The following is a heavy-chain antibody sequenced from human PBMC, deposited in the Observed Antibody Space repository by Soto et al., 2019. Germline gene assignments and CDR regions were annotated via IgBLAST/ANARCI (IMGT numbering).Heavy chain of an antibody. CDR1: GYTFTSYG. J-gene: IGHJ4*02. CDR3: ARVQSGYDFAY. D-gene: IGHD5-12*01. Sequence: QVQLVQSGAEVKKPGASVKVSCKTSGYTFTSYGINWVRQAPGQGLEWMGWVSAYNGNTHYAQKVQGRVTMTTDTSTSTADMELRSLRSGDTAVYYCARVQSGYDFAYWGQGALVTVSS. V-gene: IGHV1-18*01. CDR2: VSAYNGNT.